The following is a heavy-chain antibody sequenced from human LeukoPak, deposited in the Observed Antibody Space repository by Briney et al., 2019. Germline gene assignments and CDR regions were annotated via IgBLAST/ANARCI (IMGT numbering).Heavy chain of an antibody. V-gene: IGHV5-51*01. CDR3: ARNQRDDFWSGYYRNYYYYMDV. D-gene: IGHD3-3*01. Sequence: GESLQISCKGSGYSFTSYWIGWVRQMPGKGLEWMGIIYPGDSDTRYSPSFQGQVTISADKSISTAYLQWSSLKASDTAMYYCARNQRDDFWSGYYRNYYYYMDVWGKGTTVTVSS. CDR1: GYSFTSYW. CDR2: IYPGDSDT. J-gene: IGHJ6*03.